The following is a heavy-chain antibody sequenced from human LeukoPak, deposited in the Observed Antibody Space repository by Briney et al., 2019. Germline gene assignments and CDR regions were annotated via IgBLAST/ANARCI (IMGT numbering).Heavy chain of an antibody. Sequence: SVKVSCKASGFTFTSSAMQWVRQARGQRLEWIGWIVVGSGNTNYAQKFQERVTITRDISTSTAYMELSSLRSEDTAVYYCAAAVGYSYGHDAFDIWGQGTMVTVSS. D-gene: IGHD5-18*01. CDR2: IVVGSGNT. CDR3: AAAVGYSYGHDAFDI. J-gene: IGHJ3*02. CDR1: GFTFTSSA. V-gene: IGHV1-58*02.